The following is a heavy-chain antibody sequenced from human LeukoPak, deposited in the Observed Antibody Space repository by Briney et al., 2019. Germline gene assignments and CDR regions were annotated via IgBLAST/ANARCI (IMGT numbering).Heavy chain of an antibody. CDR1: GGSFSGYY. Sequence: SETLSLTCAVYGGSFSGYYWSWIRQPPGKGLEWIGYIYYSGSTNYNPSLKSRVTISVDTSKNQFSLKLSSVTAADTAVYYCARHATGWLQPNFDYWGQGTLVTVSS. CDR2: IYYSGST. CDR3: ARHATGWLQPNFDY. J-gene: IGHJ4*02. D-gene: IGHD5-24*01. V-gene: IGHV4-59*08.